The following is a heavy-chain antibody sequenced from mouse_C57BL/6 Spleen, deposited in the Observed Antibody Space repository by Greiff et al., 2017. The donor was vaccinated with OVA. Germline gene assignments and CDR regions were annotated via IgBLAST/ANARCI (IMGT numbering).Heavy chain of an antibody. J-gene: IGHJ3*01. CDR2: INPSNGGT. Sequence: VQLQQSGTELVKPGASVKLSCKASGYTFTSYWMHWVKQRPGQGLEWIGNINPSNGGTNYNEKFKSKATLTVDKSSSTAYMQLSSLTSEDSAVYYCARWDSSGYPFAYWGQGTLVTVSA. CDR3: ARWDSSGYPFAY. D-gene: IGHD3-2*02. CDR1: GYTFTSYW. V-gene: IGHV1-53*01.